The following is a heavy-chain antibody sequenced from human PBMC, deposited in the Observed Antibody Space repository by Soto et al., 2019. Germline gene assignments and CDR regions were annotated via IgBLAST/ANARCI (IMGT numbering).Heavy chain of an antibody. D-gene: IGHD1-1*01. CDR3: ASARTTGTKISAFDI. J-gene: IGHJ3*02. CDR1: GGTFSSYA. CDR2: IIPIFGTA. V-gene: IGHV1-69*13. Sequence: SVKVSCKASGGTFSSYAISWVRQAPGQGLEWMGGIIPIFGTANYAQKFQGRVTITADESTSTAYMELSSLRSEDTAVYYCASARTTGTKISAFDIWGQGTMVTVSS.